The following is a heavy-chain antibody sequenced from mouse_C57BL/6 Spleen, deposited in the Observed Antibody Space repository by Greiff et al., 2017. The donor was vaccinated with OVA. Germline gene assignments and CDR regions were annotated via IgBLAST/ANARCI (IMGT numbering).Heavy chain of an antibody. D-gene: IGHD3-2*02. CDR1: GYTFTSYW. J-gene: IGHJ2*01. CDR2: IYPSDSET. Sequence: QVQLQQPGAELVRPGSSVKLSCKASGYTFTSYWMDWVKQRPGQGLAWIGNIYPSDSETPYNQKFKDKATLTVDKSSSTAYMQLSSLTAEDSAVYYSARGGGTAQDYWGQGTTLTVSS. CDR3: ARGGGTAQDY. V-gene: IGHV1-61*01.